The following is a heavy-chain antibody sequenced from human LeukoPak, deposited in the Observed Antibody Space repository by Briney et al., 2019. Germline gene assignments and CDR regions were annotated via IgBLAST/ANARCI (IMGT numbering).Heavy chain of an antibody. J-gene: IGHJ4*02. V-gene: IGHV3-15*01. Sequence: GGSLRLSCAASGFTFNNAWMTWVRQAPGKGLEWVAQIYSQSEGGTTGYAAPVKGRFTISRDDAENTLFLQMNSLKSEDTALYYCCTDYYDFWSGPHWGQGSLVTVSS. CDR2: IYSQSEGGTT. CDR3: CTDYYDFWSGPH. CDR1: GFTFNNAW. D-gene: IGHD3-3*01.